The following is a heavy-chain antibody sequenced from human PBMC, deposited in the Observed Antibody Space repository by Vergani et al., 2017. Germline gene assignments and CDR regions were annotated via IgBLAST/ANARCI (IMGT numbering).Heavy chain of an antibody. V-gene: IGHV3-64D*06. Sequence: EVQLVESGGGLVQPGGSLRLSCSASGFTFSSYAMHWVRQAPGKGLEYVSAISSNGGSTYYADSVKGRFTISRDNSKNTLYLQMSSLRAEDTAVYYCARVWLGGPSAFDIWGQGTMVTVSS. D-gene: IGHD3-10*01. J-gene: IGHJ3*02. CDR3: ARVWLGGPSAFDI. CDR1: GFTFSSYA. CDR2: ISSNGGST.